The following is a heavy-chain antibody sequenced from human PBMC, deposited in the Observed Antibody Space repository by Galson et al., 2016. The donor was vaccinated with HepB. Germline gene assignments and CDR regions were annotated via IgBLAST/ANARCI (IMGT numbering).Heavy chain of an antibody. J-gene: IGHJ4*02. V-gene: IGHV1-69*13. Sequence: SVKVSCKASGGTFSNFAISWVRQAPGQGLEWTGGFIPVHGTAKYAQKFLGRVTLTADESTSTASMELSSLRSEDTAIYYCARASRGTFCRSSSCTGAFDNWGQGTLVTVSS. CDR2: FIPVHGTA. CDR3: ARASRGTFCRSSSCTGAFDN. CDR1: GGTFSNFA. D-gene: IGHD2-2*01.